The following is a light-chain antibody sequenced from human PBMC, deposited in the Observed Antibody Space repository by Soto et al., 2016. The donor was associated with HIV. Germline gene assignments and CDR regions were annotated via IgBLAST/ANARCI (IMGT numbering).Light chain of an antibody. CDR3: QQYYSTPWT. J-gene: IGKJ1*01. Sequence: DIQMTQSPSSLSASLGDRVTITCRASQGTTSPLAWYQQTPGKAPKLLVFGAFRLESGVPSRFSGGRSGTDYTLTISSLQPEDFASYYCQQYYSTPWTFGQGTTVE. CDR2: GAF. V-gene: IGKV1-NL1*01. CDR1: QGTTSP.